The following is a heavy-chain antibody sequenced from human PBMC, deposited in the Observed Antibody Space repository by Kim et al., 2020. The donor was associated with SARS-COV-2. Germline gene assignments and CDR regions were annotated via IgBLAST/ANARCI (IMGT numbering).Heavy chain of an antibody. D-gene: IGHD3-22*01. V-gene: IGHV1-8*01. CDR3: ARVIRGTMIVVVPNY. CDR2: MNPNSGNT. J-gene: IGHJ4*02. Sequence: ASVKVSCKASGYTFTSYDINWVRQATGQGLEWMGWMNPNSGNTGYAQKFQGRVTMTRNTSISTAYMELSSLRSEDTAVYYCARVIRGTMIVVVPNYWGQGTLVTVSS. CDR1: GYTFTSYD.